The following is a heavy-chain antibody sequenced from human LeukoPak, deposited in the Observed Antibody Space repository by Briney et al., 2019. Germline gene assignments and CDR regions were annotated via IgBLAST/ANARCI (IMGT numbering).Heavy chain of an antibody. CDR2: INPNSGGT. J-gene: IGHJ3*01. Sequence: GASVKVSCKASGYTFTGYYMHWVRQAPGQGLEWMGWINPNSGGTNYAQKFQGRVTMTRDTSISTAYMELSRLRSDDTAVYYCARRGIWDLLNNDGFDVWGQGRMVTVSS. CDR1: GYTFTGYY. V-gene: IGHV1-2*02. D-gene: IGHD1-26*01. CDR3: ARRGIWDLLNNDGFDV.